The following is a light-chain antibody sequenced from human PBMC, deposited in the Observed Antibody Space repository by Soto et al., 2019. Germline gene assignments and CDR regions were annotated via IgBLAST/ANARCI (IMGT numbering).Light chain of an antibody. J-gene: IGKJ1*01. CDR3: QHYDNWPPWG. Sequence: EIVLTQSPSTLSVSPGERATLSCRASQSLNNNLAWYQQKPGQAPRLLISGASTRATGIPARFSGSGSGTEFTLTISSLQSEDVALYYCQHYDNWPPWGFGQGTKVDIK. V-gene: IGKV3-15*01. CDR2: GAS. CDR1: QSLNNN.